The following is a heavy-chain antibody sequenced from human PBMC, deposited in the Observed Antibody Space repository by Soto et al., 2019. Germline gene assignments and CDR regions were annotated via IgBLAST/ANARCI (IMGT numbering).Heavy chain of an antibody. J-gene: IGHJ6*02. CDR2: IKSKTDGGTT. CDR1: GFTFSNAW. V-gene: IGHV3-15*07. Sequence: GGSLRLSCAASGFTFSNAWMNWVRQAPGKGLEWVGRIKSKTDGGTTDYAAPVKGRFTISRDDSKNTLYLQMNSLKTEDTAVYYCTTDSRIAAAGTGYYYYGMDVWGQGTTVTVSS. CDR3: TTDSRIAAAGTGYYYYGMDV. D-gene: IGHD6-13*01.